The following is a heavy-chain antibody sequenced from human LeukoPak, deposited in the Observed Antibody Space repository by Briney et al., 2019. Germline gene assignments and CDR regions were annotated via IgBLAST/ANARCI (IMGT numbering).Heavy chain of an antibody. Sequence: RASVKVSCKASGYTFTSYYMHWVRQAPGEGLEWMGIINPSGGSTSYAQKFQGRVTMTRDMSTSTAYMELRSLRSDDTAVYYCARTLDSGYEHYYYYYMDVWGKGTTVTVSS. D-gene: IGHD5-12*01. CDR2: INPSGGST. V-gene: IGHV1-46*01. CDR1: GYTFTSYY. CDR3: ARTLDSGYEHYYYYYMDV. J-gene: IGHJ6*03.